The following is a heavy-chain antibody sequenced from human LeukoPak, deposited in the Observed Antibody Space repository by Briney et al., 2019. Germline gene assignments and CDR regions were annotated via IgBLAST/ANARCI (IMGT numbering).Heavy chain of an antibody. CDR3: ARGAGNTVSTRFFDY. D-gene: IGHD5/OR15-5a*01. Sequence: GGSLRLSCAASGFTVSSNYMNWVRQAPGKGLEWVSVIYGGGSTYYADSVKGRFTISRDNSKSTLYLQMNSLRAEDTAVYYCARGAGNTVSTRFFDYWRRGTLVTVSS. J-gene: IGHJ4*02. CDR1: GFTVSSNY. V-gene: IGHV3-53*01. CDR2: IYGGGST.